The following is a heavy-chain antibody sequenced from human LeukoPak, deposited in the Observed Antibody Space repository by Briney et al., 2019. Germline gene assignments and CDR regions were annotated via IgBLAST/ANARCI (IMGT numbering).Heavy chain of an antibody. CDR1: GLTLDAYA. Sequence: PGGSLRLSCAASGLTLDAYAMHWVRQAPGKGLEWVSLISGDGTITYYADSVKGRFTISRDNCKNSLFLEMNSLRSEDTALYYCAKDTPLFYHYYGIDVWGQGTTVTVSS. J-gene: IGHJ6*02. V-gene: IGHV3-43*02. CDR3: AKDTPLFYHYYGIDV. CDR2: ISGDGTIT.